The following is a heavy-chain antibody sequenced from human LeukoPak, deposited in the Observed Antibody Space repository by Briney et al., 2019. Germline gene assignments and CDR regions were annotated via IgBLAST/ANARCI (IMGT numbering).Heavy chain of an antibody. J-gene: IGHJ4*02. V-gene: IGHV3-7*05. CDR1: GFSFGSYW. CDR3: ATDSGVFDY. D-gene: IGHD1-26*01. CDR2: IHQDGNEK. Sequence: GGSLRLSCAASGFSFGSYWMSWVRQAPGKGLEWVANIHQDGNEKYYVDSVTGRFAISRDNAKNSVYLQMSSLRVEDTAVCYCATDSGVFDYWGQGILVTVSS.